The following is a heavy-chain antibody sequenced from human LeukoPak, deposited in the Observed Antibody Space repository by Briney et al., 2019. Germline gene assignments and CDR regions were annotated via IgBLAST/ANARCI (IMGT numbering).Heavy chain of an antibody. CDR2: ISGSGTST. CDR3: AKARYNSGWYGLDP. CDR1: GFTFSSYA. Sequence: GGSLRLSCEASGFTFSSYAMSWVRQAPGQGLEWVSGISGSGTSTYYADSAKGRFTISRDNSKNTLYLQMDSLRAEDTAVYYCAKARYNSGWYGLDPWGQGTLVTVSS. D-gene: IGHD6-19*01. J-gene: IGHJ5*02. V-gene: IGHV3-23*01.